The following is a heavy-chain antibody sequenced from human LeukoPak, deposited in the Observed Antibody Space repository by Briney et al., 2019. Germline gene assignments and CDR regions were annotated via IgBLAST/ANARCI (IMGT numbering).Heavy chain of an antibody. CDR1: SGSINSYY. CDR2: IYTTGTT. D-gene: IGHD1-26*01. V-gene: IGHV4-4*07. Sequence: PSETLSLTCTVSSGSINSYYWGWVRQPPGKGLEWIGRIYTTGTTQYKPSLRSRVTMSVDTSTNQFSLNRRSMTAADTAVYYCGRQGYTASYYFLDYWSQGTLVAVS. CDR3: GRQGYTASYYFLDY. J-gene: IGHJ4*02.